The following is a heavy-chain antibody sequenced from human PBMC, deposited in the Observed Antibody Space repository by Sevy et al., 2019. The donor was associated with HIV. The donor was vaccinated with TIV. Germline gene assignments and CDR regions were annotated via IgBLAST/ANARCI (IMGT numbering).Heavy chain of an antibody. J-gene: IGHJ6*03. V-gene: IGHV3-23*01. CDR3: AKGGGGHYDPDEIGYYFYYYNMDI. CDR2: ISGRGTRT. Sequence: GGSLRLSCAVSGFSFDSYGMTWVRQAPGKGLEWVSGISGRGTRTYYADSVKGRFIISRDNSKNTLYLQMNSLRSEDMAIYYWAKGGGGHYDPDEIGYYFYYYNMDIWGKGTTVTVSS. CDR1: GFSFDSYG. D-gene: IGHD3-22*01.